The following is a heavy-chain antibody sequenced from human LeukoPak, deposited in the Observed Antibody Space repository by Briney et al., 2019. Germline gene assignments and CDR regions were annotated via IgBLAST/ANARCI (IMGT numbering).Heavy chain of an antibody. Sequence: GGSLRLSCAAPGFTFSSYGMHWVRQAPGKGLEWVAVIWYDGSNKYYADSVKGRFTISRDNSKNTLYLQMNSLRAEDTAVYYCARGYGDYDAFDIWGQGTMVTVSS. D-gene: IGHD4-17*01. V-gene: IGHV3-33*01. CDR2: IWYDGSNK. CDR3: ARGYGDYDAFDI. J-gene: IGHJ3*02. CDR1: GFTFSSYG.